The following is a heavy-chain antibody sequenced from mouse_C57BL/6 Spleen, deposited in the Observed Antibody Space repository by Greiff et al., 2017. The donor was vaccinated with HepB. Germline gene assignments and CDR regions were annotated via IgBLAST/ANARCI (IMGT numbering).Heavy chain of an antibody. J-gene: IGHJ1*03. Sequence: EVQLQQSGPELVKPGASVKMSCKASGYTFTDYNMHWVKQSHGKSLEWIGYINPNNGGTSYNQKFKGKATLTVNKSSSTAYMELRSLTSEDSAVYYCARRRPYYYGSSHWYFDVWGTGTTVTVSS. V-gene: IGHV1-22*01. D-gene: IGHD1-1*01. CDR1: GYTFTDYN. CDR3: ARRRPYYYGSSHWYFDV. CDR2: INPNNGGT.